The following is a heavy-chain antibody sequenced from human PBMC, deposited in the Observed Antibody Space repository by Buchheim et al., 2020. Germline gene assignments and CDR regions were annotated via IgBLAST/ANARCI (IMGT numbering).Heavy chain of an antibody. Sequence: EVQLLKSGGGSVQPGGSLRLSCAASGFTFGIYAMSWVRQAPGKGLEWVAGISNDGTATYYTDSVKGRFTISRDRYKSTLYLQMNTLRVEDTATYYCAKLVVPSAMDYFDHWGQGTL. CDR3: AKLVVPSAMDYFDH. D-gene: IGHD2-2*01. CDR2: ISNDGTAT. V-gene: IGHV3-23*01. CDR1: GFTFGIYA. J-gene: IGHJ4*02.